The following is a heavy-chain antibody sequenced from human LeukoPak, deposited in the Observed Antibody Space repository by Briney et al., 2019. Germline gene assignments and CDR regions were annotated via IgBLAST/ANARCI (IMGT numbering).Heavy chain of an antibody. Sequence: SETLSLTCTVSGGSISSYYWNWIRQPPGKGLEWIGNIYYSGSTNYNPSLKSRVTISVDTSKNQFSLKLSSVTAGDTAVYYCARAPGIAAAGTHFDFWGQGTLVTVSS. J-gene: IGHJ4*02. V-gene: IGHV4-59*01. CDR1: GGSISSYY. CDR2: IYYSGST. D-gene: IGHD6-13*01. CDR3: ARAPGIAAAGTHFDF.